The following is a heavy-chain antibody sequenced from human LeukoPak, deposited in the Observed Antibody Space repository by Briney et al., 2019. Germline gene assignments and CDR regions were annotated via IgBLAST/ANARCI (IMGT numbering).Heavy chain of an antibody. V-gene: IGHV1-2*02. D-gene: IGHD3-10*01. Sequence: VASVKVSCKASGYTFTTYAMSWVRQAPGQGLEWMGWINPNSGGTNYAQKFQGRVPMTRDTSISIAYMELSRLRSDDTAVYYCARAIHRREMVRGVIIKTTNWFDPWGKGTLVTVSS. CDR1: GYTFTTYA. CDR3: ARAIHRREMVRGVIIKTTNWFDP. J-gene: IGHJ5*02. CDR2: INPNSGGT.